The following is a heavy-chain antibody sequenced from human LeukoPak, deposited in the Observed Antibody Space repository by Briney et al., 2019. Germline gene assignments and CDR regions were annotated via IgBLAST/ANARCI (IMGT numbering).Heavy chain of an antibody. CDR2: IYYSGST. D-gene: IGHD2-15*01. V-gene: IGHV4-59*12. Sequence: SETLSLTCTVSGGSISSYYWSWIRQPPGKGLEWIGYIYYSGSTNYNPSLKSRVTISVDTSKNQFSLKLSSVTAADTAGYYCASLVVVAATGSYYFDYWGQGTLVTVSS. J-gene: IGHJ4*02. CDR3: ASLVVVAATGSYYFDY. CDR1: GGSISSYY.